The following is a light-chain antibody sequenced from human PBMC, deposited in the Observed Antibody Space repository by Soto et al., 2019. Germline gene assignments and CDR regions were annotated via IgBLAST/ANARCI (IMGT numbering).Light chain of an antibody. J-gene: IGKJ1*01. CDR1: QSVTSTY. CDR2: GAS. V-gene: IGKV3-20*01. Sequence: EIVLTQSPGTLSLSPGDRATLFCRASQSVTSTYLAWYQQKPGQAPRLLIYGASSRATGIPDRFIGSGSETDFTLTISRLEPEEFAFYYCQQFDGSPRTFGQGTKLEIK. CDR3: QQFDGSPRT.